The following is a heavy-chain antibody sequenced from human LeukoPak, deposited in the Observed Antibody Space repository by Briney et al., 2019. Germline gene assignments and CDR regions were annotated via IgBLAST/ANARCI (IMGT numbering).Heavy chain of an antibody. CDR2: INHSGST. D-gene: IGHD3-10*01. Sequence: SETLSLTCTVSGGSISSYYWSWIRQPPGKGLEWIGEINHSGSTNYNPSLKSRVTISVDTSKNQFSLKLSSVTAADTAVYYCARGDIYYGSGSYYKGRWFDPWGQGTLVTVSS. CDR1: GGSISSYY. CDR3: ARGDIYYGSGSYYKGRWFDP. V-gene: IGHV4-34*01. J-gene: IGHJ5*02.